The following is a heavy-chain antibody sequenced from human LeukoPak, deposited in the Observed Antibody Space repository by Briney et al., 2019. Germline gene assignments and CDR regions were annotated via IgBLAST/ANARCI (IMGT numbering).Heavy chain of an antibody. V-gene: IGHV4-4*07. Sequence: KSSETLSLTCTVSGGSISSYCWSWIRQPAGKGLEWIGRIYTSGSTNYNPSLKSRVTMSVDTSKNQFSLKLSSVTAADTAVYYCARDLDYVSPWFHPWGQGTLVTVSS. D-gene: IGHD3-16*01. CDR2: IYTSGST. J-gene: IGHJ5*02. CDR3: ARDLDYVSPWFHP. CDR1: GGSISSYC.